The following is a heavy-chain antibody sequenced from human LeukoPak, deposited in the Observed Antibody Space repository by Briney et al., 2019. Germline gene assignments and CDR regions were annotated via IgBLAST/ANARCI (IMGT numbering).Heavy chain of an antibody. D-gene: IGHD5-18*01. V-gene: IGHV1-2*02. Sequence: ASVKVSCKTSGYTFSDYYIHWVRQAPGQGIEWMGWINGKNGNTHYAQKFQGRVTLTRDTSISTSYMDLDGLRSDDTAVYYCARDGCNLGYPYFDFWGQGILVTVSS. CDR1: GYTFSDYY. CDR3: ARDGCNLGYPYFDF. J-gene: IGHJ4*02. CDR2: INGKNGNT.